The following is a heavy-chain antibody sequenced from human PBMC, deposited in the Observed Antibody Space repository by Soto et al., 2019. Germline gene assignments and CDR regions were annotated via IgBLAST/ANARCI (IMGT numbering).Heavy chain of an antibody. Sequence: GGSLRLSCAASGFTFSSYAMHWVRQAPGKGLEYVSVISSNGGSTYYANSVKGRFTISRDNAKNTLYLQMNSLRAEDTAVYYCARDGSRFGAPGGNYYYYYGMDVWGQGTTVTVS. D-gene: IGHD3-10*01. J-gene: IGHJ6*02. CDR1: GFTFSSYA. V-gene: IGHV3-64*01. CDR3: ARDGSRFGAPGGNYYYYYGMDV. CDR2: ISSNGGST.